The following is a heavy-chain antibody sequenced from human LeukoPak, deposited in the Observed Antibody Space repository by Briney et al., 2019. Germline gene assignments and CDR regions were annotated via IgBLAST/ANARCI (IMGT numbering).Heavy chain of an antibody. CDR3: ARDDVKQCMDY. CDR2: ISSSSSYI. CDR1: GFTFSSYE. J-gene: IGHJ4*02. Sequence: GGSLRLSCAASGFTFSSYEMNWVRQAPGKGLEWVSSISSSSSYIYYADSVKGRFTISRDNAKNSLYLQMNSLRAEDTAVYYCARDDVKQCMDYWGQGTLVTVSS. D-gene: IGHD6-19*01. V-gene: IGHV3-21*01.